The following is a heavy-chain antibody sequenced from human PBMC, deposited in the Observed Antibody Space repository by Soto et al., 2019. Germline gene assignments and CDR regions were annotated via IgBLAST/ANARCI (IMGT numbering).Heavy chain of an antibody. J-gene: IGHJ4*02. CDR3: AKTGFWSNYRVADY. V-gene: IGHV4-39*01. Sequence: SETLSLTCTVSGGSISILSSYWGWIRQPPGKGLEWIGSINYSGSTYYNPSLKSRITISVDTSKNQFSLKLSSVTAADTAVYFCAKTGFWSNYRVADYWGQGTLVTVSS. D-gene: IGHD3-3*01. CDR2: INYSGST. CDR1: GGSISILSSY.